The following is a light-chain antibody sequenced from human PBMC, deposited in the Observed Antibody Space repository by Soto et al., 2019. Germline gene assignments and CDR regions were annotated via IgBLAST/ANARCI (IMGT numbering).Light chain of an antibody. V-gene: IGKV1-5*01. CDR3: QQYNSYSPWT. CDR1: QSISSW. J-gene: IGKJ1*01. CDR2: DAS. Sequence: DIQMTQSPSTLSASVGDRVTITCRASQSISSWLAWYQQKPGKAPKLLIYDASSLESWVPSRFSGSGSGTEFTLTISSLQPDDFATYDCQQYNSYSPWTFGQGTKVEIK.